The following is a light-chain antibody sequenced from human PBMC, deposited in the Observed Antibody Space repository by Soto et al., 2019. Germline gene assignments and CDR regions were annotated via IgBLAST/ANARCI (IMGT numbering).Light chain of an antibody. Sequence: DIQMTQSPSTLSASVGDRVTITCRASQSASTFLAWYQQKPGQAPKLLIYDASTLQSGVPSRFSASGFGTEFALTISGLQPDDFAVYYCQQYNRYAVTFGQGTKVEIK. J-gene: IGKJ1*01. CDR2: DAS. V-gene: IGKV1-5*01. CDR1: QSASTF. CDR3: QQYNRYAVT.